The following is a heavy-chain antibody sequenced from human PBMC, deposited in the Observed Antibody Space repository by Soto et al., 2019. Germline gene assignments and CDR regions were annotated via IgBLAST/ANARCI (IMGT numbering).Heavy chain of an antibody. V-gene: IGHV4-39*01. CDR2: IHYSGTS. CDR3: ARHWIAGSSIP. Sequence: SETLSLTCSVSGDSISSSSQYWGWIRQPPGKGLEWIGSIHYSGTSYYNPSLKSRVTIFVDTSKNQLSLKLSSVTAADTAVYYCARHWIAGSSIPWGQGTLVTVS. CDR1: GDSISSSSQY. D-gene: IGHD2-21*01. J-gene: IGHJ5*02.